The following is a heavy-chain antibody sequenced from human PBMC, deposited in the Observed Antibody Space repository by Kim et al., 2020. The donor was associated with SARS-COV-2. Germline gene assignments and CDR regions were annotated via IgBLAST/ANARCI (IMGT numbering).Heavy chain of an antibody. CDR1: GGTFSSYA. J-gene: IGHJ5*02. CDR2: IIPIFGTA. D-gene: IGHD3-3*01. CDR3: ARAHVDYDFWSGYYLPNWFDP. Sequence: SVKVSCKASGGTFSSYAISWVRQAPGQGLEWMGGIIPIFGTANYAQKFQGRVTITADKSTSTAYMELSSLRSEDTAVYYCARAHVDYDFWSGYYLPNWFDPWGQGTLVTVSS. V-gene: IGHV1-69*06.